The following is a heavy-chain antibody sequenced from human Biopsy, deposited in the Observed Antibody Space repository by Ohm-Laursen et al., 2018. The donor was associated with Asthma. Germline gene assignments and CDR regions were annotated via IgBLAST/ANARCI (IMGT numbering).Heavy chain of an antibody. Sequence: SSVKVSCKVSGYTFIGCHIHWMRQAPGQGLEWMGRINPNSGGTNYAQKFQGRVTMTRDTSISTAYMEVSRLRSDDTAVYYCARGQKSAGDRWFDPWGQGALVTVSS. V-gene: IGHV1-2*06. J-gene: IGHJ5*02. D-gene: IGHD6-13*01. CDR1: GYTFIGCH. CDR3: ARGQKSAGDRWFDP. CDR2: INPNSGGT.